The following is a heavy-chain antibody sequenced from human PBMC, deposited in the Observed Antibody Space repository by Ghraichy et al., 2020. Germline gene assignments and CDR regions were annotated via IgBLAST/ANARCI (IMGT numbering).Heavy chain of an antibody. CDR3: ARERIMITFGGVIVIPDAFDI. V-gene: IGHV3-11*01. Sequence: GGSRRLSCAASGFTFSDYYMSWIRQAPGKGLEWVSYISSSGSTIYYADSVKGRFTISRDNAKNSLYLQMNSLRAEDTAVYYCARERIMITFGGVIVIPDAFDIWGQGTMVTVSS. J-gene: IGHJ3*02. CDR1: GFTFSDYY. CDR2: ISSSGSTI. D-gene: IGHD3-16*02.